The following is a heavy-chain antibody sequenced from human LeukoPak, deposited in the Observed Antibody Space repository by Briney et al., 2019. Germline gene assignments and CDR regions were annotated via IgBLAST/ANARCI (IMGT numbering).Heavy chain of an antibody. CDR3: ARNRRSNWESLSFIDY. V-gene: IGHV4-59*08. D-gene: IGHD7-27*01. CDR2: IHYSGST. CDR1: GVSITTYY. J-gene: IGHJ4*02. Sequence: SESLSLTCSVSGVSITTYYWTWMRQPPGKGLEWIGYIHYSGSTSHNPSLNSRLTMSLDTPKNQFSLKLNSVTAADTAIYYCARNRRSNWESLSFIDYWGQGTLVTVSS.